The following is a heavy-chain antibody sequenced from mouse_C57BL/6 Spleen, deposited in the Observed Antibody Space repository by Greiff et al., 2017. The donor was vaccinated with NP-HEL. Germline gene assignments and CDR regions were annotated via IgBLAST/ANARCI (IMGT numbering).Heavy chain of an antibody. V-gene: IGHV5-16*01. D-gene: IGHD2-4*01. CDR3: ARAGYDYFLFAY. Sequence: EVQLVESEGGLVQPGSSMKLSCTASGFTFSDYYMAWVRQVPEKGLEWVANINYDGSSTYYLDSLKSRFIISRDNAKNILYLQMSSLKSEDTATYYCARAGYDYFLFAYWGQGTLVTVSA. CDR1: GFTFSDYY. J-gene: IGHJ3*01. CDR2: INYDGSST.